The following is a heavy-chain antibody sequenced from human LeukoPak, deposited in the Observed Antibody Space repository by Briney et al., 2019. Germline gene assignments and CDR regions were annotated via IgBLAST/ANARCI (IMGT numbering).Heavy chain of an antibody. Sequence: GGSLRLFCEASGFTFNSYAVHWVRQAPGRGLEWVAVKSYDGSINFYAASVKGRFTISRDNSKNTLYLQMKSLRPEDTALYFCARDRRYCSGGSCYFDYFFDYWGQGTLVTVSS. J-gene: IGHJ4*02. CDR1: GFTFNSYA. CDR2: KSYDGSIN. V-gene: IGHV3-30-3*01. CDR3: ARDRRYCSGGSCYFDYFFDY. D-gene: IGHD2-15*01.